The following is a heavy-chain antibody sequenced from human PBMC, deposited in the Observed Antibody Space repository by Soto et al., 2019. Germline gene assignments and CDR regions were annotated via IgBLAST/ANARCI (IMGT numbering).Heavy chain of an antibody. J-gene: IGHJ3*02. CDR2: ISYDGSNK. CDR3: ARAGVAFDI. D-gene: IGHD6-19*01. CDR1: GFTFSSYA. V-gene: IGHV3-30-3*01. Sequence: QVQLVESGGGVVQPGRSLRLSCAASGFTFSSYAMHWVRQAPGKGLEWVAVISYDGSNKYYADSVKGRFTISRDNSKNALDLQMNSLRAEDTGVYYCARAGVAFDIWGQGTMVTVS.